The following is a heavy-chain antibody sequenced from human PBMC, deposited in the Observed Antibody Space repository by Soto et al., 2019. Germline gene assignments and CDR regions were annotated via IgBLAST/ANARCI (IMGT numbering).Heavy chain of an antibody. D-gene: IGHD3-3*01. V-gene: IGHV1-69*01. J-gene: IGHJ4*02. CDR1: GGTFNFYA. Sequence: VPLVQSGAEVKKPGSSVNVSCKASGGTFNFYAISWVRQAPGQGLEWMGGIIPVFGIPSYAQKFRDRVTITADESTSTAYMELSSLRPEDTAVYYCARGPYYDFPMGYSFFDHWGRETLVTVSS. CDR3: ARGPYYDFPMGYSFFDH. CDR2: IIPVFGIP.